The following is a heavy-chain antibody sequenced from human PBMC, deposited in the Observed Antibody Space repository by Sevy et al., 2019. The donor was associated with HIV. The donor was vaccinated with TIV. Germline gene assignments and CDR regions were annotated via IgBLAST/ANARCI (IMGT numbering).Heavy chain of an antibody. D-gene: IGHD3-16*02. CDR2: INHSGST. Sequence: SETLSLTCAVYGGSFSGYYWSWIRLPPGKGLEWIGEINHSGSTNYNPSLNSRVAISVDTSENQISLKLSSVTAADTAVYYYATREVVQGKYFDYWGQGTLVTVSS. CDR1: GGSFSGYY. CDR3: ATREVVQGKYFDY. V-gene: IGHV4-34*01. J-gene: IGHJ4*02.